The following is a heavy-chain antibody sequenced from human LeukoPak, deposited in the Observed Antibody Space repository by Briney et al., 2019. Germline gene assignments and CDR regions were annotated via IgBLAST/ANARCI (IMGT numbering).Heavy chain of an antibody. CDR2: IYHSGST. V-gene: IGHV4-30-2*01. Sequence: LRPSCAASGFTFSSYAMSWIRQPPGKGLEWIGYIYHSGSTYYNPSLKSRVTISVDRSKNQFSLKLSSVTAADTAVYYCAGGSYYGSGLSYWGQGTLVTVSS. J-gene: IGHJ4*02. D-gene: IGHD3-10*01. CDR3: AGGSYYGSGLSY. CDR1: GFTFSSYA.